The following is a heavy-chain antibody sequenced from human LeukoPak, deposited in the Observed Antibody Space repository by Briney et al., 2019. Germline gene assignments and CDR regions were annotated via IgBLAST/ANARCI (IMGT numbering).Heavy chain of an antibody. V-gene: IGHV4-39*07. D-gene: IGHD1-14*01. CDR1: GGSISSSSYY. CDR2: IFYSGST. CDR3: ARASSPTGGFDY. J-gene: IGHJ4*02. Sequence: PSETLSLTCTVSGGSISSSSYYWGWIRQPPGKGLEWIGSIFYSGSTYYNPSLKSRVTISVDTSKNQFSLKLSSVTAADTAVYYCARASSPTGGFDYWGQGTLVTVSS.